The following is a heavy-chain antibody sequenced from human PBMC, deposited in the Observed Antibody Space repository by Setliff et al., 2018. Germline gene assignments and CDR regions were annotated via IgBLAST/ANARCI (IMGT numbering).Heavy chain of an antibody. D-gene: IGHD3-10*01. V-gene: IGHV1-46*01. CDR3: ARERAYYYGSGSYYYHPGMDV. CDR1: GYIFTSYY. J-gene: IGHJ6*02. CDR2: INPSGGST. Sequence: ASVKVSCKASGYIFTSYYMHWVRQAPGQGLEWMGIINPSGGSTSYAQKFQGRVTMARDTSTSTVYMKLSSLRSEDTAVYYCARERAYYYGSGSYYYHPGMDVWGQGTTVTVSS.